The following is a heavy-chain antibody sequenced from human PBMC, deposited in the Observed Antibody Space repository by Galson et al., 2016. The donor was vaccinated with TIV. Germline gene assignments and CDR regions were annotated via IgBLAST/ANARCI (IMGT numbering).Heavy chain of an antibody. J-gene: IGHJ3*02. Sequence: SLRLSCATSGFTLPNYGMTWVRQAPGKGLEWVAVIWYDGTNTHYADSVTGRFPISKDNSENTLNLQMNTLRAEDTAVYYCARTGANTLYSGGYGDDEGFDIWGQGTRVTVSS. D-gene: IGHD1-26*01. CDR2: IWYDGTNT. CDR3: ARTGANTLYSGGYGDDEGFDI. CDR1: GFTLPNYG. V-gene: IGHV3-33*01.